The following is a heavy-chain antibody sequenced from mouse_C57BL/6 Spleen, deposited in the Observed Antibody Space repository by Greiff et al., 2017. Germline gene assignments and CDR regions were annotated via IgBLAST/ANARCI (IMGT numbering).Heavy chain of an antibody. CDR1: GYSITSGYY. J-gene: IGHJ2*01. V-gene: IGHV3-6*01. Sequence: DVQLQESGPGLVKPSQSLSLTCSVTGYSITSGYYWNWIRQFPGNKLEWMGYISYDGSNNYNPSLKNRISITRDTSKNQFFLKLNSVTTEDTATYYCAREGGTGTDYWGQGTTLTVSS. CDR2: ISYDGSN. D-gene: IGHD4-1*01. CDR3: AREGGTGTDY.